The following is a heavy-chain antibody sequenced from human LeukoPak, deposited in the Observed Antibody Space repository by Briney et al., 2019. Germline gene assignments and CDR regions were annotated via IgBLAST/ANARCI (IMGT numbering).Heavy chain of an antibody. J-gene: IGHJ4*02. D-gene: IGHD3-10*01. V-gene: IGHV4-31*03. CDR2: IYYTGSI. CDR1: GGSISSGGYY. CDR3: AREDWLGDKHLDY. Sequence: SETLSLTCTVSGGSISSGGYYWTWIRQHTGKGLEWIGNIYYTGSIHYNPSLKSRVTISVDTSKNQFSLKLSSVTAADTAVYYCAREDWLGDKHLDYWGQGTLVTVSS.